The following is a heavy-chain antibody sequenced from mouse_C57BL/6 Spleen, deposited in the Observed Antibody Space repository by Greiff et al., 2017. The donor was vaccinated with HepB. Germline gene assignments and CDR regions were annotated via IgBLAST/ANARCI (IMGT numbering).Heavy chain of an antibody. CDR2: IHPNSGST. D-gene: IGHD4-1*01. J-gene: IGHJ2*01. V-gene: IGHV1-64*01. Sequence: QVQLQQPGAELVKPGASVKLSCKASGYTFTSYWMHWVKQRPGQGLEWIGMIHPNSGSTNYNEKFKSKATLTVDKSSSTAYMQLSSLTSEDSAVYYCARRGDWDYFDYWGQGTTLTVSS. CDR3: ARRGDWDYFDY. CDR1: GYTFTSYW.